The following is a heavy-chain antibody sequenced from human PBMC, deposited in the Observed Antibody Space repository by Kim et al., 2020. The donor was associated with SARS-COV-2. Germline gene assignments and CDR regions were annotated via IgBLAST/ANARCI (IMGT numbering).Heavy chain of an antibody. CDR2: ISGSGSST. Sequence: GGSLRLSCAASGFTFSSYAMNWVRQAPGKGLEWVSAISGSGSSTYYADSVKGRFTISRDNSKNTLYLQMNSLRAEDTAVYYCAKDPYYDFWSGYYFGYWGPGTLVTVSS. D-gene: IGHD3-3*01. V-gene: IGHV3-23*01. J-gene: IGHJ4*02. CDR3: AKDPYYDFWSGYYFGY. CDR1: GFTFSSYA.